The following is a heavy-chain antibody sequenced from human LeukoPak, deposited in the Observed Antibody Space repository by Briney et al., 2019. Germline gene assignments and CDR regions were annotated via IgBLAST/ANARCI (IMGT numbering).Heavy chain of an antibody. D-gene: IGHD2-2*01. CDR1: GFTFSNAW. CDR2: IKSKTDGGTT. V-gene: IGHV3-15*01. Sequence: NPGGSLRLSCAASGFTFSNAWMSCVRQAPGKGLEWVGRIKSKTDGGTTDYAAPVKGRFTISRDDSKNTLYLQMNSLKTEDTAVYYCTTSPPAAPEDYWGQGTLVTVSS. J-gene: IGHJ4*02. CDR3: TTSPPAAPEDY.